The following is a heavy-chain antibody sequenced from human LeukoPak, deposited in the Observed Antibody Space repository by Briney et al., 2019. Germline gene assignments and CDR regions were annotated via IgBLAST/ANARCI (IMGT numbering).Heavy chain of an antibody. CDR3: ARGVSGTGPDI. D-gene: IGHD5/OR15-5a*01. Sequence: PGGSLRLSCAASGFTFSSYWMHWVRQAPGKGLVWVSRIKTDGSSTDYADSVKGRFTISRDNAKKTMYLQMNSLRAEDTAVYYCARGVSGTGPDIWGLGTMVTVSS. CDR2: IKTDGSST. V-gene: IGHV3-74*01. J-gene: IGHJ3*02. CDR1: GFTFSSYW.